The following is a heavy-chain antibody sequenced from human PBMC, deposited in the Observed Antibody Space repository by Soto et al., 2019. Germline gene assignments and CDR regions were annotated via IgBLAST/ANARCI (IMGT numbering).Heavy chain of an antibody. CDR3: ARVALDSSGYPISEGAFDI. V-gene: IGHV1-18*01. Sequence: QVQLVQSGAEVKKPGASVKVSCKASGYTFTSYGISWVRQAPGQGLEWMGWISAYNGNTNYAQKLQGRVTMTTDTSTSTAYMELRSLSADDTAVYYCARVALDSSGYPISEGAFDIWGQGTMVTVSS. J-gene: IGHJ3*02. D-gene: IGHD3-22*01. CDR1: GYTFTSYG. CDR2: ISAYNGNT.